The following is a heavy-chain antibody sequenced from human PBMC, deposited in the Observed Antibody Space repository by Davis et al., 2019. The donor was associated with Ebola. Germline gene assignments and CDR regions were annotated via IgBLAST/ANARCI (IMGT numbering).Heavy chain of an antibody. D-gene: IGHD2-15*01. J-gene: IGHJ3*02. CDR1: GFTFSTYS. CDR2: ISSDSDYI. Sequence: GGSLRLSCAASGFTFSTYSMSWVRQAPGKGLEWVSSISSDSDYIYNADSAKGRFTISRDNAKNSLFLQMNSLRAEDTAVYYCAAADIVVVVDGTSYPHAFDTWGQGTVVTVSS. V-gene: IGHV3-21*01. CDR3: AAADIVVVVDGTSYPHAFDT.